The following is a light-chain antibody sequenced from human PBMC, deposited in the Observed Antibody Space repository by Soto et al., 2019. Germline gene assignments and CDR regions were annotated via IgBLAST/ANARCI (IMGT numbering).Light chain of an antibody. V-gene: IGKV3-15*01. J-gene: IGKJ2*01. CDR2: SAS. Sequence: EVVMTQSPATLSVSPGERVTLSCRASQSVSTDLAWYQQKPGQAPRLLIYSASTRATGIPARFSGSGSGTEFTLAINSLQSDDVAIYFCQQYFNWPPTFTFGQGTKLEIK. CDR3: QQYFNWPPTFT. CDR1: QSVSTD.